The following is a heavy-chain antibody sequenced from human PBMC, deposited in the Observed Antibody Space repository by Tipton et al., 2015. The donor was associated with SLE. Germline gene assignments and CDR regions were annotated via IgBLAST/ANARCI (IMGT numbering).Heavy chain of an antibody. D-gene: IGHD2-8*01. V-gene: IGHV4-61*09. CDR3: ARDQGPHGTSGYFDY. Sequence: TLSLTCTVSGGSISSGSYYWSWIRQPAGKGLEWIGHIYTSGSTNYNPSLKSRVTISVDTSKDQFSLQLNSVTAADTAVYYCARDQGPHGTSGYFDYWGQGTLVTVSS. CDR1: GGSISSGSYY. J-gene: IGHJ4*02. CDR2: IYTSGST.